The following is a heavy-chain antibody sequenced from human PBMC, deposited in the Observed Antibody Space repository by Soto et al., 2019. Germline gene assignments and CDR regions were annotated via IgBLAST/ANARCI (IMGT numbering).Heavy chain of an antibody. D-gene: IGHD3-3*01. V-gene: IGHV3-23*01. CDR3: AKDSWAIFGVPAGEYYAMDV. Sequence: EVQLLESGGAPVQSGGSLRLSCVASGFTFENYAMSWVRQAPGKGLEWVSAISGSGGTTYYLDSVKGRFTISRDNSKNTVYLQMNDLRVEDAVEYFCAKDSWAIFGVPAGEYYAMDVWGQGTTVTVSS. CDR1: GFTFENYA. CDR2: ISGSGGTT. J-gene: IGHJ6*02.